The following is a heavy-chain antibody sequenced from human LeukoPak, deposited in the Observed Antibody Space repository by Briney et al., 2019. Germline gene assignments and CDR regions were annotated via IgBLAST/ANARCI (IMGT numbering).Heavy chain of an antibody. CDR1: GFTFSTYW. Sequence: GVSLRLSCAASGFTFSTYWMNWFRQTPVKGLEWVAKIRGDGGEKDHVASVKGRFTISRDNAKNSLYLQMNSLRVEDTAIYHCARGGAARPDFWGQGTLVTVSS. CDR2: IRGDGGEK. CDR3: ARGGAARPDF. V-gene: IGHV3-7*01. J-gene: IGHJ4*02. D-gene: IGHD6-6*01.